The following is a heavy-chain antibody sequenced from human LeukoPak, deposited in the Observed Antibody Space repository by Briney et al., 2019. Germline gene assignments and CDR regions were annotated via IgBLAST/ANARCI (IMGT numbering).Heavy chain of an antibody. D-gene: IGHD3-22*01. J-gene: IGHJ4*02. CDR3: ARAGDDHYDSSGTFFDY. CDR1: GFTFSSYD. Sequence: GGSLRLSCAASGFTFSSYDMHWVRQATGKGLEWVSAIGTAGDTYYPGSVKGRFTISRENAKSSLYLQMNSLRAGDTAVYYCARAGDDHYDSSGTFFDYWGQGTLVTVSS. V-gene: IGHV3-13*01. CDR2: IGTAGDT.